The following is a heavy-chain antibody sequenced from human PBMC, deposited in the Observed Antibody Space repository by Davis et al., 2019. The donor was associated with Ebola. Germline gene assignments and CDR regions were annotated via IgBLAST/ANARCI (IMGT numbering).Heavy chain of an antibody. CDR2: IYYDGSNK. V-gene: IGHV3-30*02. J-gene: IGHJ1*01. Sequence: GESLKISCAASGFTFSSYGMHWVRQAPGKGLEWVAFIYYDGSNKYYADSVKGRFTISRDNSKNTLYLQMNSLRTEDTAVYYCAKGRPGGSSGWDWIYFPHWGQGTLVTASS. CDR3: AKGRPGGSSGWDWIYFPH. D-gene: IGHD6-19*01. CDR1: GFTFSSYG.